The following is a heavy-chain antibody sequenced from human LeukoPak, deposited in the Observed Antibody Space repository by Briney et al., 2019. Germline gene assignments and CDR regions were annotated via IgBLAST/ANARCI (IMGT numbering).Heavy chain of an antibody. CDR1: GYTFTGYY. CDR2: IIPIFGTA. J-gene: IGHJ6*03. D-gene: IGHD6-6*01. Sequence: SVKVSCKASGYTFTGYYLHWVRQAPGQGLEWMGGIIPIFGTANYAQKFQGRVTITTDESTSTAYMELSSLRSEDTAVYYCARDLGGIAARRGYYYYYMDVWGKGTTVTVSS. CDR3: ARDLGGIAARRGYYYYYMDV. V-gene: IGHV1-69*05.